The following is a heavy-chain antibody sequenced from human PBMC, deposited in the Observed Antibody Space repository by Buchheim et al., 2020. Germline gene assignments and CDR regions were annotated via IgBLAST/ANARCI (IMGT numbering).Heavy chain of an antibody. D-gene: IGHD4-11*01. CDR3: VSGYINPVSNWYFDL. Sequence: QVQLVQSGAEVKKPGASVKVSCKASGYTFTSYDINWVRQATGQGLEWMGWMNPNSGNTGYAQKFQGRVTMTRNTSISTAYTVRSGLRSQTTAVYFCVSGYINPVSNWYFDLWGRGTL. V-gene: IGHV1-8*01. CDR2: MNPNSGNT. J-gene: IGHJ2*01. CDR1: GYTFTSYD.